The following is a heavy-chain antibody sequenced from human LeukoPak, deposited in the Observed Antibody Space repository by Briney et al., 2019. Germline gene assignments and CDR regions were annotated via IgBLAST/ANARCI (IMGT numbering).Heavy chain of an antibody. CDR1: GGSISSSSYY. V-gene: IGHV4-39*01. Sequence: SETLSLTCTVSGGSISSSSYYWGWICQPPGKGLEWIGTIYYSGSTYYNPSLKSRVTISVDTSKNQFSLKLNSVTAADTAVYYCASLPGYSSGWYFDYWGQGTLVTVSS. J-gene: IGHJ4*02. CDR3: ASLPGYSSGWYFDY. CDR2: IYYSGST. D-gene: IGHD6-19*01.